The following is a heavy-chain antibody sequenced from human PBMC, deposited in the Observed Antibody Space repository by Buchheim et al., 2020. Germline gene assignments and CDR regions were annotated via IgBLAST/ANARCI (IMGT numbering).Heavy chain of an antibody. CDR2: IIGGSGDT. J-gene: IGHJ4*02. D-gene: IGHD3/OR15-3a*01. V-gene: IGHV1-3*01. CDR1: GYTFTNYA. CDR3: AKDLGHYYFDY. Sequence: QVQLVQSGAEVKKPGASVKVSCKASGYTFTNYAVHWVRQAPGQRLEWMAWIIGGSGDTRYSQNFEGRVTLTGDTSASTAYMELSSLTSEDTAVYYCAKDLGHYYFDYWGQGTL.